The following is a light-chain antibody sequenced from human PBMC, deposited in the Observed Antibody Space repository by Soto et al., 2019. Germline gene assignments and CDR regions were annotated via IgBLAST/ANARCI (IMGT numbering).Light chain of an antibody. CDR2: RNN. CDR3: AAWDASHVV. CDR1: SSNIGSNY. V-gene: IGLV1-47*01. Sequence: QPVLTQPPSASGTPGQRVTISCSGSSSNIGSNYVYWYQQLPGTAPKLLIYRNNQRPSGVPDRFSGSKSGTSASLAISGLRSEDEADYYCAAWDASHVVFGGGTKLTVL. J-gene: IGLJ2*01.